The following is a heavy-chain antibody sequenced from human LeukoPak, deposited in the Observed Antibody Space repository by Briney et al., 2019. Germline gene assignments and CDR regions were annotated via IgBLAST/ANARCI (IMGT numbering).Heavy chain of an antibody. J-gene: IGHJ4*02. Sequence: ASVKVSCKASGYTFRNYGISWVRQAPGQGLEWMGWISGYTGYADYAQNLQGRVTMTTDTSTGTAYMELRSLRSDDAALYYCARSSPVAGVGLDYWGQGTLVTVSS. D-gene: IGHD6-19*01. CDR3: ARSSPVAGVGLDY. CDR2: ISGYTGYA. CDR1: GYTFRNYG. V-gene: IGHV1-18*01.